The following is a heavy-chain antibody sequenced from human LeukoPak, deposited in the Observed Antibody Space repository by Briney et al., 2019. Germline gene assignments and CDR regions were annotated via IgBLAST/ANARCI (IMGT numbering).Heavy chain of an antibody. Sequence: GGSLRLSCAASEFTFTSYELNWVRQAPGKGLEWVSYISSSGNTISYADSVKGRFTISRDNAKNSLYLQVISLRAEDTAVYYCARGPSIAARYDAFDIWGQGTMVTVSS. V-gene: IGHV3-48*03. J-gene: IGHJ3*02. CDR3: ARGPSIAARYDAFDI. D-gene: IGHD6-6*01. CDR2: ISSSGNTI. CDR1: EFTFTSYE.